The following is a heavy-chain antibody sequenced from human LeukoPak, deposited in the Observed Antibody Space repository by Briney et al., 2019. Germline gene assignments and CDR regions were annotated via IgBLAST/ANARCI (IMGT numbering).Heavy chain of an antibody. D-gene: IGHD3-10*01. CDR1: GFTFSSYE. CDR2: ISSSGSTI. CDR3: AREVHYYGSGTYFFWFDP. V-gene: IGHV3-48*03. Sequence: GGSLRLSCAASGFTFSSYEMNWVRQAPGKGLEWVSYISSSGSTIYYADSVKGRFTISRDNAKNSLYLQMNSLRAEDTAIYYCAREVHYYGSGTYFFWFDPWGQGTLVTVSS. J-gene: IGHJ5*02.